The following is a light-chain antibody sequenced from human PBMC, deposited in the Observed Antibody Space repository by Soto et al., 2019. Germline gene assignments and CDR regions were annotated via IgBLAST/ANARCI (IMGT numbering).Light chain of an antibody. V-gene: IGKV3-11*01. CDR2: DAS. J-gene: IGKJ5*01. CDR3: QQRRNWSPLT. Sequence: EIVLTQSPATLSLSPGERATLSCRASQSVSSYLAWYQQKPGQAPRLLIYDASNRATGIPARFSGSGSGTDFTLSISSLEPEDFAVYYCQQRRNWSPLTFGQGTRLEIK. CDR1: QSVSSY.